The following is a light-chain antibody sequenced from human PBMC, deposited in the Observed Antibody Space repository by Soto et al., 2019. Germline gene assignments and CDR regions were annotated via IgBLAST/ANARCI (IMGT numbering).Light chain of an antibody. CDR2: DVT. CDR3: CSYADSSSFRVL. V-gene: IGLV2-11*01. J-gene: IGLJ2*01. CDR1: SSDVGVYNY. Sequence: QSVLTRPRSVSGSPGQSVTISCTGTSSDVGVYNYVSWYQQHPGKAPKLIIYDVTKRPSGVPDRFSGSKSANTASLIISGLQAADEAEYYCCCCSYADSSSFRVLFGGGTQLTVL.